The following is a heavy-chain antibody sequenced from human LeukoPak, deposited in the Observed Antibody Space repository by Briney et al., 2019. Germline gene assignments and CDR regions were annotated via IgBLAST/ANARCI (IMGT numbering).Heavy chain of an antibody. CDR2: IYYSGST. Sequence: PSETLSLTCTVSGGSISSYYWSWIRQPPGKGLEWIGYIYYSGSTNYNPSLKSRVTISVDTSKNQFSLKLSSVTAADTAVYYCARGTHSSGWYFSMDVWGRGTTVTVSS. D-gene: IGHD6-19*01. J-gene: IGHJ6*02. CDR1: GGSISSYY. V-gene: IGHV4-59*01. CDR3: ARGTHSSGWYFSMDV.